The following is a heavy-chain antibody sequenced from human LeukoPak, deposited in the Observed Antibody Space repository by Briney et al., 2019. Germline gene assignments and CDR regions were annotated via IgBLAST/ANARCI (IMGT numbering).Heavy chain of an antibody. CDR2: IRNKANSHTT. V-gene: IGHV3-72*01. CDR1: GFSSSDHY. D-gene: IGHD2-15*01. CDR3: ARVVVVAGNYYFDY. J-gene: IGHJ4*02. Sequence: GGSLRLSCAASGFSSSDHYMDWVRQAPGKGLEWVGRIRNKANSHTTEYAAAVKGRFIISRDDSENSLYLQMNSLKTEDTAVYYCARVVVVAGNYYFDYWGQGTLVTVSS.